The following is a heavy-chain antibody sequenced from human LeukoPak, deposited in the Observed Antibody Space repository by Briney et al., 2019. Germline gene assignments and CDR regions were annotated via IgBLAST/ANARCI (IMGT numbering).Heavy chain of an antibody. CDR1: GFTFSSYG. Sequence: PGRSLRLSCAASGFTFSSYGMHWVRQAPGKGLEWVAAIWYDGSNKYYADSVKGRFTISRDNSKNTLYLQMNSLRAEDTAVYYCARDRGIAALYYYYYGMDVWGQGTTVTVSS. V-gene: IGHV3-33*01. CDR3: ARDRGIAALYYYYYGMDV. D-gene: IGHD6-13*01. J-gene: IGHJ6*02. CDR2: IWYDGSNK.